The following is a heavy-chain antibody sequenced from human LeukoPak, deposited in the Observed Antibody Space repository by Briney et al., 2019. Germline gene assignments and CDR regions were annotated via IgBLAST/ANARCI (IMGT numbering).Heavy chain of an antibody. CDR1: GFTFSLYW. J-gene: IGHJ4*02. V-gene: IGHV3-74*01. CDR2: IEGGEIST. CDR3: ARYPVGAFLYYFDY. D-gene: IGHD1-26*01. Sequence: PGGSLRLSCTASGFTFSLYWMHWVRQAPGKGLVWVSRIEGGEISTDYADFVKGRFTISRDNAKNSLYLQMNSLRAEDTAVYYCARYPVGAFLYYFDYWGQGTLVTVSS.